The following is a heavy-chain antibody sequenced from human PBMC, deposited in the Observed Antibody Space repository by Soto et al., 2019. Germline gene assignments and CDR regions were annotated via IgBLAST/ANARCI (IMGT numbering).Heavy chain of an antibody. J-gene: IGHJ5*02. D-gene: IGHD1-7*01. CDR3: ARDREYNWNYNWFDP. CDR2: ISTYNGNT. V-gene: IGHV1-18*01. CDR1: GYTFTSYG. Sequence: VKVSCKASGYTFTSYGISWVRQAPGQGLEWMGWISTYNGNTNYAQKLQGRVTMTTDTSSSTAYMELRSLRSDDTAVYYCARDREYNWNYNWFDPWGQGTLVTVS.